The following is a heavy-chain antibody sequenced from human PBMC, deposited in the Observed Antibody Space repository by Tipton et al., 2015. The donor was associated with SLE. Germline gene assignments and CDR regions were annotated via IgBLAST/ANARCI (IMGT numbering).Heavy chain of an antibody. V-gene: IGHV4-59*12. Sequence: TLSLTCTVSGGSIRSYYWSWIRQPPGKGLEWIGYIYYSGSTNYNPSLKSRVTISVDTSKNQFSLKLSSVTAADTAGYYCARGPNRVRNSSSWYGRGYYWGQGTLVTVSS. J-gene: IGHJ4*02. CDR3: ARGPNRVRNSSSWYGRGYY. CDR2: IYYSGST. D-gene: IGHD6-13*01. CDR1: GGSIRSYY.